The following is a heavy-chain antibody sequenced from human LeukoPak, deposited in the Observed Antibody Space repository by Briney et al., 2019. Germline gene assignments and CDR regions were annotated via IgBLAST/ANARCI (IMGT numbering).Heavy chain of an antibody. CDR1: GFTFDDYA. CDR2: ISWNSGSI. Sequence: GGSLRLSCAASGFTFDDYAMHWVRQAPGKGLEWVSGISWNSGSIGYADSVKGRFTISRDNAKNSLYLQMNSLRAEDMALYYCAKAATGTGRISYYFDYWGQGTLVTVSS. CDR3: AKAATGTGRISYYFDY. V-gene: IGHV3-9*03. J-gene: IGHJ4*02. D-gene: IGHD1-14*01.